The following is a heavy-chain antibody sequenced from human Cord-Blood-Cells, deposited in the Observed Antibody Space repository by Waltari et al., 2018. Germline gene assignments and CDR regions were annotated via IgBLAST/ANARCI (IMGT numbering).Heavy chain of an antibody. CDR1: GGSISSSSYY. V-gene: IGHV4-39*07. CDR3: ARQDYYDSSGYNWFDP. D-gene: IGHD3-22*01. J-gene: IGHJ5*02. Sequence: QLQLQESGPGLVKPSETLSLTCTVSGGSISSSSYYWGWIRQPPGKGLEWIGSSHYSGSTYYNPSRESRVTISVDTSKNQFSLKLSSVTAADTAVYYCARQDYYDSSGYNWFDPWGQGTLVTVSS. CDR2: SHYSGST.